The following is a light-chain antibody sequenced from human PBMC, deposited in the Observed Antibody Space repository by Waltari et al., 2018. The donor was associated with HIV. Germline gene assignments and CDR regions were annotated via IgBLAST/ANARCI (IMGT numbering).Light chain of an antibody. CDR3: QSYDSNDPWV. CDR2: EDN. V-gene: IGLV6-57*04. Sequence: NFKLTQPLSVSESPGETVTISCTRSSGSIASNYVKWSQQRPGSAPTTVTYEDNHRPSGVPDRFSGSLDSSSNSASLTISGLKTEDEADYYCQSYDSNDPWVFGGGTKLTVL. CDR1: SGSIASNY. J-gene: IGLJ3*02.